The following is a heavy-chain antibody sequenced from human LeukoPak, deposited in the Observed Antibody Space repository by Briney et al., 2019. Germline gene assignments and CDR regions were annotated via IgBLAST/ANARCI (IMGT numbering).Heavy chain of an antibody. D-gene: IGHD6-19*01. V-gene: IGHV4-59*01. CDR1: FGSISSYY. J-gene: IGHJ5*02. CDR3: ARGAVAGGRWFDP. CDR2: IYYSGST. Sequence: SETLSLTCTVSFGSISSYYWSWIRQPPGKGLEWIGYIYYSGSTNYNPSLKSRVTISVDTSKNQFSLKLSSVTAADTAVYYCARGAVAGGRWFDPWGQGTLVTVSS.